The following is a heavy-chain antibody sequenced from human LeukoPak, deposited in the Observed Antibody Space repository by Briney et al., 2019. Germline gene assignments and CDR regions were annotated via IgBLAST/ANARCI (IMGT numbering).Heavy chain of an antibody. D-gene: IGHD3-10*01. CDR3: ATEGAVYYYASGTKIPSSFVDS. CDR2: ISPSGDIL. V-gene: IGHV3-23*01. J-gene: IGHJ4*02. CDR1: GFAFSSHG. Sequence: GGSLRLSCAASGFAFSSHGMNWVRQAPGKGLEWVSGISPSGDILYCVDSVKGQFTISRDNSKNTVYLQMNSLRAEDTAVYYCATEGAVYYYASGTKIPSSFVDSWGQGTLVTVSS.